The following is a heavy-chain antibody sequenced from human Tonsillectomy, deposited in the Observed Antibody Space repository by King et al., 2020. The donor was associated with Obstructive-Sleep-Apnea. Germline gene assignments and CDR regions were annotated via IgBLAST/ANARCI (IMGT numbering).Heavy chain of an antibody. CDR2: INTNTGNP. V-gene: IGHV7-4-1*01. D-gene: IGHD3-10*01. Sequence: VQLVQSGSELKEPGASVKVSCKASGYTFTRYAMNWVRQAPGQGLDWMGWINTNTGNPTYAQGFTGRFVFSLYTSVSTAYLQIGSLKAEESAVYYCARDNPIIDWGQGTLVTVSS. CDR1: GYTFTRYA. J-gene: IGHJ4*02. CDR3: ARDNPIID.